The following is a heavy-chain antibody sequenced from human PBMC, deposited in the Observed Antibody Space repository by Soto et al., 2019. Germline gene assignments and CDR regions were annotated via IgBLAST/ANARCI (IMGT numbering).Heavy chain of an antibody. Sequence: DVQLLESGGGLVPPGGSLRLSCAASGFLFNDYAMTRVRQAPGKGLEWVSAISGNGRNEYYADSVKGRFTISRDSSENMMSLQMNGLRAEDTAKYYCVKGMNYYYYYMDVWGKGTTVTVSS. CDR2: ISGNGRNE. V-gene: IGHV3-23*01. CDR1: GFLFNDYA. CDR3: VKGMNYYYYYMDV. J-gene: IGHJ6*03.